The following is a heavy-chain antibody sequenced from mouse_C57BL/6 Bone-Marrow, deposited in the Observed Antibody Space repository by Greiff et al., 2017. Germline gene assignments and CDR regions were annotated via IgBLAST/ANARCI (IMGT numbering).Heavy chain of an antibody. J-gene: IGHJ4*01. CDR1: GFNINDYY. Sequence: EVQLQQSGAELVRPGASVKLSCTASGFNINDYYMHWVKQRPEQGLEWIGRIDPEDGDTEYAPKFQGKATMTADTTSNTTYLQLSSQTSEDTAAYYCTTSAKDNWGQGTSVTVTS. V-gene: IGHV14-1*01. CDR3: TTSAKDN. CDR2: IDPEDGDT.